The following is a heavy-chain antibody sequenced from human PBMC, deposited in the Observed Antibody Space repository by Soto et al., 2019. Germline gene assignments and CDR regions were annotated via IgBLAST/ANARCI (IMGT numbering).Heavy chain of an antibody. CDR3: VRDRSSFTGTAGDY. J-gene: IGHJ4*02. D-gene: IGHD1-7*01. CDR1: GFTFGSRA. Sequence: EVQLLESGGDLIQPGGSLRLSCVASGFTFGSRAMSWVRQAPGEGLEWVSTITDSGGDAKYADSVKGRFTVSRDNAKSTLYLQMNSLRAEDTALYYCVRDRSSFTGTAGDYWGQGTLVTVSS. CDR2: ITDSGGDA. V-gene: IGHV3-23*01.